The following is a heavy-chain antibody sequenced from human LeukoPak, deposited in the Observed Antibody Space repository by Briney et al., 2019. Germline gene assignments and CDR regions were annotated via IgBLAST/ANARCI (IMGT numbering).Heavy chain of an antibody. D-gene: IGHD3-16*02. CDR3: ARHRTPSGSYPSDAFDI. CDR2: IYPGDFDT. Sequence: GESLKISCKGSGYNFATYWIGWVRQMPGKGLEWMGIIYPGDFDTRYSPSFQGQVTISADKSISTAYLQWSSLKALDTAMYYCARHRTPSGSYPSDAFDIWGQGTMVTVSS. V-gene: IGHV5-51*01. J-gene: IGHJ3*02. CDR1: GYNFATYW.